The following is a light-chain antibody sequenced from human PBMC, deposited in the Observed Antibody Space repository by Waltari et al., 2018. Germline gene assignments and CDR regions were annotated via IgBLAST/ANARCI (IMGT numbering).Light chain of an antibody. CDR1: PSVSNNY. CDR2: GAS. V-gene: IGKV3-20*01. J-gene: IGKJ4*01. Sequence: VVTHSPGILSLSPGDTATISCRASPSVSNNYLACYQQKPAQAPSLLIYGASSRATGIPDRFSGGGSGTAFTLTSSRLEPEDCAVYFCQQYGNSLLTFGGGPAVELE. CDR3: QQYGNSLLT.